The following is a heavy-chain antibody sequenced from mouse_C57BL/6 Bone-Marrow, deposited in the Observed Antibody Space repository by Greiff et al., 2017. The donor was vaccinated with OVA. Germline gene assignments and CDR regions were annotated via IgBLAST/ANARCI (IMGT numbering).Heavy chain of an antibody. V-gene: IGHV1-54*01. Sequence: QVQLQQSGAELVRTGTSVKVSCKASGYAFTNYLIEWVKQRPGRGLEWIGVINPGSGGTNYNEKFKGKATLTADKSSSTAYMQLSSLTSEDSAVYFCARFGYYDYAMEYWGQGTSVTVSS. CDR2: INPGSGGT. CDR3: ARFGYYDYAMEY. D-gene: IGHD2-3*01. CDR1: GYAFTNYL. J-gene: IGHJ4*01.